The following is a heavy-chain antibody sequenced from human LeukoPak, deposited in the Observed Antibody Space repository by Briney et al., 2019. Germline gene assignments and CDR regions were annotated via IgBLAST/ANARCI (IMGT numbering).Heavy chain of an antibody. J-gene: IGHJ4*02. V-gene: IGHV3-21*01. CDR1: GFTLSSYS. CDR2: ISSSSSYI. D-gene: IGHD1-14*01. Sequence: GGSLRLSCVVSGFTLSSYSMNWVRQAPGKGLEWVSSISSSSSYIYYADSVKGRFTISRDNAKNSLYLQVNSLRAEDTAVYYCARGNLKRDYWGQGTLVTVSS. CDR3: ARGNLKRDY.